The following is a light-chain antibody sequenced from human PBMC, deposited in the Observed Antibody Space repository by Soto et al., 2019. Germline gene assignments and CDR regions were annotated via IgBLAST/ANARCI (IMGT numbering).Light chain of an antibody. J-gene: IGKJ1*01. CDR2: GAS. CDR1: QSVSSTY. CDR3: QHYGSSTWT. Sequence: EIVLTQSPGTLSLSPGEGATLSCRASQSVSSTYLAWYQQKPGQAPRLLIYGASSRATGIPDRFSGSGSGTVFTLTISRLEPEDFAVYYCQHYGSSTWTFGQGTKVEIK. V-gene: IGKV3-20*01.